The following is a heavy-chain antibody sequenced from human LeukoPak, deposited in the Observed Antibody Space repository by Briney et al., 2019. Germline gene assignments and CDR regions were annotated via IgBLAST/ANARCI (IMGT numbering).Heavy chain of an antibody. CDR3: AKDMPYSLGELSLWGGFDY. J-gene: IGHJ4*02. D-gene: IGHD3-16*02. CDR2: IRYDGSNK. V-gene: IGHV3-30*02. Sequence: PGGSLRLSCAASGFTFSSYGMHWVRQAPGKGLEWVAFIRYDGSNKYYADSVKGRFTISRDNSKNTLYLQMNSLRAEDTAVYYCAKDMPYSLGELSLWGGFDYWGQGTLVTVSS. CDR1: GFTFSSYG.